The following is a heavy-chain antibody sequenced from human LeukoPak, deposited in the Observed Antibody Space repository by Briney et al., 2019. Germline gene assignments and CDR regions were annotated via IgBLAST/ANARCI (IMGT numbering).Heavy chain of an antibody. J-gene: IGHJ4*02. Sequence: PGGTLRLSCAASGFTFSSYGMSWVRQAPGKGLEWVSAISGSGGSTYYADSVKGRFTISRGNSKNTLYLQMNSLRAEDTAVYYCAKFLLPLPRYFDYWGQGTLVTVSS. CDR2: ISGSGGST. CDR1: GFTFSSYG. D-gene: IGHD3-22*01. V-gene: IGHV3-23*01. CDR3: AKFLLPLPRYFDY.